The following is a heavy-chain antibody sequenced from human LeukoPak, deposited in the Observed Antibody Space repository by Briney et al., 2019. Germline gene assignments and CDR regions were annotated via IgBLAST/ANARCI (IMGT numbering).Heavy chain of an antibody. V-gene: IGHV1-8*01. J-gene: IGHJ4*02. Sequence: ASVKVSCKASGYTFTSYDINWVRQATGQGLEWMGWMKPNSGNTGYAQKFQGRVTMTRNTSISTAYMELSSVRSEDTAVYYCARGSPRRMVRGVYYFDYWGQGTLVTVSS. CDR3: ARGSPRRMVRGVYYFDY. D-gene: IGHD3-10*01. CDR1: GYTFTSYD. CDR2: MKPNSGNT.